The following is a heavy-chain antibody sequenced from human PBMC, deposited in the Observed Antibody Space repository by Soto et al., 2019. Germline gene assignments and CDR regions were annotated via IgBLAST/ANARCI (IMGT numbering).Heavy chain of an antibody. CDR2: INAGNGNT. J-gene: IGHJ5*02. V-gene: IGHV1-3*01. D-gene: IGHD3-10*01. CDR1: GYTFTSYA. CDR3: ARDLPFGFGEPNWFDP. Sequence: ASVKVSCKASGYTFTSYAMHWVRQAPGQRLEWMGWINAGNGNTKYSQKFQGRVTITRDTSASTAYMELSSLRSEDTAVYYCARDLPFGFGEPNWFDPWGQGTLVTVSS.